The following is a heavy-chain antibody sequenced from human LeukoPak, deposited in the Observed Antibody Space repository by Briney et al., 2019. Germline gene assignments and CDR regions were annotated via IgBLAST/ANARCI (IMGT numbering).Heavy chain of an antibody. CDR3: ARDGGGYGVFDY. CDR2: ISYDGSNK. CDR1: GFTFSSYA. V-gene: IGHV3-30-3*01. Sequence: GGSLRLSCAASGFTFSSYAMHWVRQAPGKGLEWVAVISYDGSNKYYADSVKGRFTISRDNSKNTLYLQMNSLRAEDTAVYYCARDGGGYGVFDYWGQGTLVTASS. J-gene: IGHJ4*02. D-gene: IGHD5-12*01.